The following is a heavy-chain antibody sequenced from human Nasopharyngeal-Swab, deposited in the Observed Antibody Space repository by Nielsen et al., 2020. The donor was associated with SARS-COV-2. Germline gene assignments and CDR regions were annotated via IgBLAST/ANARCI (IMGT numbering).Heavy chain of an antibody. V-gene: IGHV3-7*04. J-gene: IGHJ4*02. CDR2: IKYDETKI. CDR1: GFTFSTYW. CDR3: ARENWGKLDY. Sequence: GGSLRLSCAASGFTFSTYWMHWVRQAPGKGLEWVANIKYDETKIYYADSVKGRFTISRDNTKNSLYLQMDSLRAEDTAVYYCARENWGKLDYWGQGALVTVSS. D-gene: IGHD7-27*01.